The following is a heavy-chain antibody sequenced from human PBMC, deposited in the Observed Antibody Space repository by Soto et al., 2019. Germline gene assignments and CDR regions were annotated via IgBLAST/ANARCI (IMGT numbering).Heavy chain of an antibody. Sequence: EVQLVESGGGFIYPGGSLRLSCAASGLTISNAWMNWVRQAPGKGLEWVGRIKTNTEGGTTDYAAAVKGRFTVSRDDSKNTLYLQTNSLKTEDTAVYYCTTGSVECVWGQGTTVTVSS. D-gene: IGHD2-15*01. V-gene: IGHV3-15*07. CDR1: GLTISNAW. CDR2: IKTNTEGGTT. J-gene: IGHJ6*02. CDR3: TTGSVECV.